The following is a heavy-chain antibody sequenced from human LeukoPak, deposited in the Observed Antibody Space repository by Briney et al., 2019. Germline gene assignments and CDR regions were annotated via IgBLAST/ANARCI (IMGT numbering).Heavy chain of an antibody. CDR1: GYTFTGYY. CDR2: INPNSGGT. V-gene: IGHV1-2*02. D-gene: IGHD2-15*01. Sequence: ASVKVSCKASGYTFTGYYMHWVRQAPGQGLEWMGWINPNSGGTNYAQKFQGRVTMTRDTSISTAYMELSRLRSDDTAVYYCARVGGYCSGGSCYSSSAFDIWGQGTMVTVSS. J-gene: IGHJ3*02. CDR3: ARVGGYCSGGSCYSSSAFDI.